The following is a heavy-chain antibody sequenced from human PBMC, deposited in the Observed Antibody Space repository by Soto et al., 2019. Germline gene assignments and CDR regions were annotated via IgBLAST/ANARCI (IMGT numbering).Heavy chain of an antibody. J-gene: IGHJ4*02. CDR2: IDPSDSQT. CDR3: ARQIYDSDTGPNFQYYFDS. V-gene: IGHV5-10-1*01. D-gene: IGHD3-22*01. CDR1: GYSLAGYW. Sequence: GESLKISCKGSGYSLAGYWITWVRQKPGKGLEWMGRIDPSDSQTYYSPSFRGHVTISVTKSITTVFLQWSSLRASDTAMYYCARQIYDSDTGPNFQYYFDSWGQGTPVTVSS.